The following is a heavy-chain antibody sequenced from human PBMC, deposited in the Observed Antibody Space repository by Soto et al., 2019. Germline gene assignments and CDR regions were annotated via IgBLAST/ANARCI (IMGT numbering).Heavy chain of an antibody. CDR1: GFTFTSSA. CDR3: AAYPGSSSWYGGFSYFDY. CDR2: IVVGSGNT. V-gene: IGHV1-58*01. J-gene: IGHJ4*02. D-gene: IGHD6-13*01. Sequence: ASVKVSCKASGFTFTSSAVQWVRQARGQRLEWIGWIVVGSGNTNYAQKFQERVTITRDMSTSTAYMELGSLRSEDTAVYYCAAYPGSSSWYGGFSYFDYWGQGTLVTVSS.